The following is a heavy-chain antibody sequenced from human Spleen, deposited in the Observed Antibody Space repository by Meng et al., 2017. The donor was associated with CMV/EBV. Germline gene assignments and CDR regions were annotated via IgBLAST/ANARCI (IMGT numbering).Heavy chain of an antibody. D-gene: IGHD2-2*01. Sequence: ASVKVSCKASGYTFTTYYIHWVRQAPGQGLEWMGVISPGGDSTSYAQNFQGRVTMTRDTSISTAYMELSRLRSDDTAVYYCAREYCSSTSCSTFDYWGQGTLVTVSS. CDR1: GYTFTTYY. CDR2: ISPGGDST. J-gene: IGHJ4*02. V-gene: IGHV1-46*01. CDR3: AREYCSSTSCSTFDY.